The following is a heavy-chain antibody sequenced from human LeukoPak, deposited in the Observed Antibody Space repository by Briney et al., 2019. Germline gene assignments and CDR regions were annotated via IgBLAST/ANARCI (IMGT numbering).Heavy chain of an antibody. CDR3: AKVHLLPSYYYYGMDV. CDR1: GFTFSTYT. CDR2: SIGSGGSA. V-gene: IGHV3-23*01. J-gene: IGHJ6*02. D-gene: IGHD2-15*01. Sequence: PGGSLRLSCVASGFTFSTYTMNWIRQAPGKGLEWVSGSIGSGGSAFYADSVKGRFTISRDNSKNTLYLQMNSLRAEDTAVYYCAKVHLLPSYYYYGMDVWGQGTTVTVSS.